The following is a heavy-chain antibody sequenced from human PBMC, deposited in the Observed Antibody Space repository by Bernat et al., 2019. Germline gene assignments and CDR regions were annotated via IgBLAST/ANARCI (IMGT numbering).Heavy chain of an antibody. CDR3: ARRKHHDY. CDR1: GGSLSSGSYH. V-gene: IGHV4-39*01. CDR2: VSYSGST. Sequence: QLQLHESGPGLVKPSETLSLTCPVSGGSLSSGSYHWGWLRQPPGKGLEWIGSVSYSGSTYYNRSLKSRVTISVDTTKNQFSLKLSSVTAADTAVYYCARRKHHDYWGQGTLVTVSS. J-gene: IGHJ4*02.